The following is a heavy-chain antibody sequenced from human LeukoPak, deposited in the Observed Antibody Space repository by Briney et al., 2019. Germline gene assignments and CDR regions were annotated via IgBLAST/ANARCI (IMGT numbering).Heavy chain of an antibody. J-gene: IGHJ4*02. CDR1: GFTFRNYV. D-gene: IGHD3-16*01. V-gene: IGHV3-30-3*01. CDR3: ARDGVEKSRIYYFDY. Sequence: GGSLRLSCAASGFTFRNYVIHWVRQAPGKGLEWVAVTSSDLNVKLYADSVKGRFTISRDNSKNTLYLQMDSLSAEDTAVYYCARDGVEKSRIYYFDYWGQGTLVTVSS. CDR2: TSSDLNVK.